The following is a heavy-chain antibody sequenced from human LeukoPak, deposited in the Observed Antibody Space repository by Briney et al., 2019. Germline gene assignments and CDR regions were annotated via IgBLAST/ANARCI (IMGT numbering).Heavy chain of an antibody. CDR1: GYSFTTYW. Sequence: PGESLKISCKGSGYSFTTYWIAWVRQMPGKGLEWMGIIYPGDSDTKYSPSFRGQVNISADKSTTTAYLQWSSLKASDTAMYYCARQFRLVGGDLDYWGQGTLVTVSS. CDR2: IYPGDSDT. CDR3: ARQFRLVGGDLDY. J-gene: IGHJ4*02. D-gene: IGHD2-8*02. V-gene: IGHV5-51*01.